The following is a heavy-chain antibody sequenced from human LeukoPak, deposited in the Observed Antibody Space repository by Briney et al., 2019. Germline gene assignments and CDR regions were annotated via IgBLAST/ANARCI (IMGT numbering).Heavy chain of an antibody. CDR3: ARALNYYGSGSYYNI. Sequence: GGSLRLSCAASGFTFSSYEMNWVRQAPGKGLEWVSYMRISGSTIYYADSVKGRFTISRDNSKNTLYLQMNSLRAEDTAVYYCARALNYYGSGSYYNIWGQGTMVTVSS. CDR2: MRISGSTI. J-gene: IGHJ3*02. V-gene: IGHV3-48*03. CDR1: GFTFSSYE. D-gene: IGHD3-10*01.